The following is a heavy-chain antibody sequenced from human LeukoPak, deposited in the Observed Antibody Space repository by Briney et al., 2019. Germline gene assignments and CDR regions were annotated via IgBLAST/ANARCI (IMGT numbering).Heavy chain of an antibody. CDR3: ARLMVRGVTPGSGYYMDV. Sequence: KPGGSLRLSCAASGFTFSSYSMNWVRQAPGKGLEWVSSISSSSSYIYYADSVKGRFTISRDNAKNSLYLQMNSLRAEDTAVYYCARLMVRGVTPGSGYYMDVWGKGTTVTISS. D-gene: IGHD3-10*01. V-gene: IGHV3-21*01. CDR1: GFTFSSYS. CDR2: ISSSSSYI. J-gene: IGHJ6*03.